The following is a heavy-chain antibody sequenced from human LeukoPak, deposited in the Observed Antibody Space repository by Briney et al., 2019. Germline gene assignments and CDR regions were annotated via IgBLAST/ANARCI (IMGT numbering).Heavy chain of an antibody. J-gene: IGHJ4*02. CDR1: GFTFSSDW. Sequence: GGSLRLSCAASGFTFSSDWMHWVRHAPGKGLVWVSRINSDGSSTSYADSVKGRFTISRDNSKNTLYLQMNSLRAEDTAVYYCAKVHKPAVVTPVIDYWGQGTLVTVSA. CDR3: AKVHKPAVVTPVIDY. V-gene: IGHV3-74*01. CDR2: INSDGSST. D-gene: IGHD4-23*01.